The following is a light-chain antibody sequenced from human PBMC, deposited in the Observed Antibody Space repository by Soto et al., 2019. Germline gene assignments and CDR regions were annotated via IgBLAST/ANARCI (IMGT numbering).Light chain of an antibody. J-gene: IGKJ4*01. Sequence: EIVLTQSPATLSLSPGERATLSCRASQSVSSYLAWYQQKPGQAPRLLIYDASNRATSIPARLSGSGSATDFTLTISSLEPEDYAVYYCQQRNNFGGGTKVEIK. CDR3: QQRNN. CDR2: DAS. CDR1: QSVSSY. V-gene: IGKV3-11*01.